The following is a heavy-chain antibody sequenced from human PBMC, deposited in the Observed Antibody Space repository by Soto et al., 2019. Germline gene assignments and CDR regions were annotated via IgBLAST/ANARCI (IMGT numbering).Heavy chain of an antibody. CDR1: GYSFTSYW. CDR2: IYPGDSDT. J-gene: IGHJ2*01. V-gene: IGHV5-51*01. Sequence: EVQLVQSGAEVKKPGESLKISCKGSGYSFTSYWIGWVRQMPGKGLEWMGIIYPGDSDTRYSPSFQGQVTISADKSISTAYLQWSSLKASDTAMYYCAILQISSSWDWYFDLWGRGTLVTVSS. D-gene: IGHD6-13*01. CDR3: AILQISSSWDWYFDL.